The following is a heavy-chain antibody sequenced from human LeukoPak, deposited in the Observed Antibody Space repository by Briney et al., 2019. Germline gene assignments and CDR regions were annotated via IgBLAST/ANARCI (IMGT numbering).Heavy chain of an antibody. CDR2: IYTSGST. CDR3: ARDLREMRRSGAGPTITYGMDV. J-gene: IGHJ6*02. D-gene: IGHD6-19*01. CDR1: GGSISSYY. V-gene: IGHV4-4*07. Sequence: PSETLSLTCTVSGGSISSYYWSWIRQPAGQALEWIGRIYTSGSTNYNPSLKSRVTISVDTSKNQFSLKLSSVTAADTAVYYCARDLREMRRSGAGPTITYGMDVWGQGTTVTVSS.